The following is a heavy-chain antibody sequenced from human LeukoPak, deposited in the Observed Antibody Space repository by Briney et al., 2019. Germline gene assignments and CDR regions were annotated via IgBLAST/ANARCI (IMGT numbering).Heavy chain of an antibody. CDR1: GFTFSGSA. CDR3: ARDRGGATFDY. V-gene: IGHV3-73*01. CDR2: IRSKANSYAT. Sequence: GGSLKLSRAASGFTFSGSAMHWVRQASGKGLEWVGRIRSKANSYATAYAASVKGRFTISRDDSKNTAYLQMNSLRAEDTAVYYCARDRGGATFDYWGQGTLVTVSS. D-gene: IGHD1-26*01. J-gene: IGHJ4*02.